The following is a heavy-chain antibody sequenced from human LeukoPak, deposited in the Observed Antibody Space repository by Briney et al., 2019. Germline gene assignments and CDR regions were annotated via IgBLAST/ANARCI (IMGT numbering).Heavy chain of an antibody. Sequence: SETLFLTCAVYGGSFSGYYWSWIRQPPGKGLEWIGEINHSGSTNYNPSLKSRVTISVDTSKNQFSLKLSSVTAADTAVYYCARRYYYDSSGYYLFQHWGQGTLVTVSS. CDR2: INHSGST. J-gene: IGHJ1*01. CDR3: ARRYYYDSSGYYLFQH. V-gene: IGHV4-34*01. D-gene: IGHD3-22*01. CDR1: GGSFSGYY.